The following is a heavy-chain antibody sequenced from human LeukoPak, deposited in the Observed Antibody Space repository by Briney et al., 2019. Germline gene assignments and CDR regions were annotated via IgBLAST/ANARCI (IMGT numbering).Heavy chain of an antibody. CDR3: ARTGGSFDY. D-gene: IGHD3-16*01. CDR2: IYYSGST. V-gene: IGHV4-39*07. J-gene: IGHJ4*02. Sequence: SETLSLTCTVSGGSISSSSNYWGWIRQPPGKGPEWIGSIYYSGSTYYNPSLKSRVTISVDTSKNQFSLKLSSVTAADTAVYYCARTGGSFDYWGQGTLVTVSS. CDR1: GGSISSSSNY.